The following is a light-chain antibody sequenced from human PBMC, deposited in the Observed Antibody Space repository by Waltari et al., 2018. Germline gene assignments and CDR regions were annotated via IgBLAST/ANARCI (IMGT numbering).Light chain of an antibody. CDR3: QNRRDWPLLT. CDR2: AAS. J-gene: IGKJ4*01. Sequence: VLTQSPATLSLSPGDRATLPCRASQNIGDYLAWYQQKPGQAPRLPIAAASNRATGVPARFSGSGSGTDFTLTISSLEPEDFAVYYCQNRRDWPLLTFGGGTKVEIK. V-gene: IGKV3-11*01. CDR1: QNIGDY.